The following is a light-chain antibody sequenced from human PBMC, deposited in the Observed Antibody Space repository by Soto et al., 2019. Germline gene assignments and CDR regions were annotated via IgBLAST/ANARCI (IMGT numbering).Light chain of an antibody. J-gene: IGKJ5*01. CDR1: QSISIY. CDR2: DVF. Sequence: EIVLTQSPATLSLSPGERATLSCRASQSISIYLAWYQQKPGQAPRLLIYDVFNRATGIPARFSGSGSGTDFTLTISSLEPEDFAVYYGQQRSNWPPEITFGQGTRLEIK. V-gene: IGKV3-11*01. CDR3: QQRSNWPPEIT.